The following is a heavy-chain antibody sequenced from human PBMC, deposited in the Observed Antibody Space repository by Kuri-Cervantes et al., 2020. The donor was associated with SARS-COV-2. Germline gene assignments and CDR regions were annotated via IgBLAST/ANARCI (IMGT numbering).Heavy chain of an antibody. J-gene: IGHJ4*02. CDR1: GFTFSTYA. CDR2: ISHDGSSK. Sequence: GGSLRLSCAASGFTFSTYAMHWVRQAPGKGLEWVAVISHDGSSKYYADSVKGRFTISRDNSKYTLYLQMNSLRAEDTAVYYCARALYYYDSRGPIDYWGQGTLVTVSS. D-gene: IGHD3-22*01. V-gene: IGHV3-30-3*01. CDR3: ARALYYYDSRGPIDY.